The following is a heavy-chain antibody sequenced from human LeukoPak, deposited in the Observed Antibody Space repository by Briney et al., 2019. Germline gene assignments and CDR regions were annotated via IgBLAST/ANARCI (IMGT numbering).Heavy chain of an antibody. CDR2: LSGSGGST. V-gene: IGHV3-23*01. CDR3: AKDRGTYSSSWYLGGAFDI. Sequence: GGSLRLSCAASGFTFSSYAMSWVRQAPGKGLEWVSALSGSGGSTYYADSVKGRFTISSDNSRNTLYLQMNSLRAEDTAVYYCAKDRGTYSSSWYLGGAFDIWGQGTMVTVSS. J-gene: IGHJ3*02. D-gene: IGHD6-13*01. CDR1: GFTFSSYA.